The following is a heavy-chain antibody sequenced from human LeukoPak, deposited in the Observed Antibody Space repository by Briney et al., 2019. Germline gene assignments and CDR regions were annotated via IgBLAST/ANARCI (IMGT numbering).Heavy chain of an antibody. D-gene: IGHD6-13*01. Sequence: SINSRVTVSVDMSKNQFSLKLTSVTAADTAVYYCARGRYSSSWYRGFSFFDYWGQGTLVTVSS. J-gene: IGHJ4*02. CDR3: ARGRYSSSWYRGFSFFDY. V-gene: IGHV4-59*09.